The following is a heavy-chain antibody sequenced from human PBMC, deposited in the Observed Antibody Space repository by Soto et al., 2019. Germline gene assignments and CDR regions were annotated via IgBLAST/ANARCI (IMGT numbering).Heavy chain of an antibody. V-gene: IGHV3-66*01. Sequence: PGGSLRLSCAASGFTVSSNYMSWVRQAPGKGLEWVSVIYSGGSTYYADSVKGRFTISRDNSKNTLYLQMNSLRAEDTAVYYCARNRSTIYVFDIWGQGTMVTVSS. CDR1: GFTVSSNY. D-gene: IGHD3-3*01. CDR2: IYSGGST. J-gene: IGHJ3*02. CDR3: ARNRSTIYVFDI.